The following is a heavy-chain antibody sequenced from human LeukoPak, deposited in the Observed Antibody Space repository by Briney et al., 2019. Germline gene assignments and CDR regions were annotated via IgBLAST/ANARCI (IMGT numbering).Heavy chain of an antibody. D-gene: IGHD4-17*01. CDR2: ISYDGEIK. CDR3: ATPHYGGYYDMFDS. J-gene: IGHJ4*02. V-gene: IGHV3-30*03. CDR1: GFDISSSA. Sequence: GGSLRLSCAASGFDISSSAMHWVRQAPGKGLEWVAVISYDGEIKYFADSVKGRFAMSRDNSNNTIFLEMNTLRPDDTGVYFCATPHYGGYYDMFDSWGPGTQVIVSS.